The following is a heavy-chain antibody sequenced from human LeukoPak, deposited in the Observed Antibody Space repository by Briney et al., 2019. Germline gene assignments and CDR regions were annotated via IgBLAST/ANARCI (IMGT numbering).Heavy chain of an antibody. D-gene: IGHD3-22*01. CDR3: ARGDYYDSSGYLIDY. J-gene: IGHJ4*02. CDR2: IIPIFGTA. V-gene: IGHV1-69*05. CDR1: GGTFSSYA. Sequence: SVKVSCKASGGTFSSYAISWVRQAPGQGLEWMGRIIPIFGTANYAQKFQGRVTITTDESTSTAYMELSTLRSEDTAVYYCARGDYYDSSGYLIDYWGQGTLVTVSS.